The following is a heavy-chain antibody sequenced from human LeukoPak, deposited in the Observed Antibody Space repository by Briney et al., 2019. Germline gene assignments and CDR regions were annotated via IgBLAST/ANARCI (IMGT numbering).Heavy chain of an antibody. CDR2: ITSGSGTV. CDR1: GFTFSSYS. CDR3: ASPERYSSSCYGPVDY. Sequence: PGGSLRLSCAASGFTFSSYSMNWVRQAPGKGLEWLSCITSGSGTVYYADSVKGRFAISRDNANNSLYLQMNSLRAEDTAVYYCASPERYSSSCYGPVDYWGQGTLVTVSS. J-gene: IGHJ4*02. V-gene: IGHV3-48*01. D-gene: IGHD6-13*01.